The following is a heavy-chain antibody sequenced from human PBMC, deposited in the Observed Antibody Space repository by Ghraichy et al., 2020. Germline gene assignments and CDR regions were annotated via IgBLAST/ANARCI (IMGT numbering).Heavy chain of an antibody. J-gene: IGHJ6*02. D-gene: IGHD6-19*01. CDR3: AKASYSSAWNQDHYGMDV. Sequence: SETLSLTCAVSGNSISSSYWWTWVRQSPGRGLEWLGEIYYRGITNYNPSLTGRLTISMDKSTDHFSLTLTSVTAADTAIYYCAKASYSSAWNQDHYGMDVWGQGTTVTVSS. CDR2: IYYRGIT. V-gene: IGHV4-4*02. CDR1: GNSISSSYW.